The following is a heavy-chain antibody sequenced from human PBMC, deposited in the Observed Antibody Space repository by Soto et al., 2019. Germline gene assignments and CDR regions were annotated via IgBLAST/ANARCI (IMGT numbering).Heavy chain of an antibody. J-gene: IGHJ6*02. CDR1: GGSISSSSYY. Sequence: PSETLSLTCTVSGGSISSSSYYWGWIRQPPGKGLEWIGSIYYSGSTYYNPSLKSRVTISVDTSKNQFSLKLSSVTAADTAVYYCLHRQDTAMVTNYYGMDVWGQGTTVTVSS. CDR2: IYYSGST. V-gene: IGHV4-39*01. CDR3: LHRQDTAMVTNYYGMDV. D-gene: IGHD5-18*01.